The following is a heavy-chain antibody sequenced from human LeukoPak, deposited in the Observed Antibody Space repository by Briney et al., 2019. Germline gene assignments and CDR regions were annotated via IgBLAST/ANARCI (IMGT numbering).Heavy chain of an antibody. Sequence: GVSLRLSCAASGFTFNTYTMNWVRQSPGKGLEWVSSITHSSSNIYYADSVKGRFTISRDNAKNSLYLQMNSLRAEDTAVYYCATVSSGWSKAYFDYWGQGTLVTVSS. V-gene: IGHV3-21*01. D-gene: IGHD6-19*01. J-gene: IGHJ4*02. CDR1: GFTFNTYT. CDR2: ITHSSSNI. CDR3: ATVSSGWSKAYFDY.